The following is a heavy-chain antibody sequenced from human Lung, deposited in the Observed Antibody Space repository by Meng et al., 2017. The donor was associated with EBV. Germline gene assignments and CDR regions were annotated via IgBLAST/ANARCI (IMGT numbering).Heavy chain of an antibody. V-gene: IGHV4-31*01. J-gene: IGHJ5*02. CDR1: GGSIISGGYY. D-gene: IGHD5-18*01. CDR2: IYYSGST. Sequence: VHLQTAAPCLVNLSQTPSLTCTVSGGSIISGGYYWSWIRQHPGKGLEWIGYIYYSGSTYYNPSLKSLVTISVDTSKNQFSLKLSSVTAADTAVYYCARERDTRWFDPWGRGTLVTVSS. CDR3: ARERDTRWFDP.